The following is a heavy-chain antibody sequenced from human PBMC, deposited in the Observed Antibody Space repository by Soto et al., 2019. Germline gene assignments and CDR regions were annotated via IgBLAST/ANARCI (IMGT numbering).Heavy chain of an antibody. D-gene: IGHD3-3*01. V-gene: IGHV3-15*01. CDR2: IKSRGSGGTT. CDR1: GFTFSDAW. J-gene: IGHJ4*02. CDR3: SWSDYHHFGY. Sequence: GSLRLSCATSGFTFSDAWMGWVRQAPGKGLEWVGRIKSRGSGGTTDYAAPVKGRFTISRDDSKSTVYLQMNSLEIEDTAVYYCSWSDYHHFGYWGQGTLVTVSS.